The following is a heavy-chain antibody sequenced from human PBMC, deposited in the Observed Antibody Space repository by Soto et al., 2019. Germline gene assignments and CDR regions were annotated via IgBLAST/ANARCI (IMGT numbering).Heavy chain of an antibody. Sequence: ASVKVSCKASGYTFTGYYMHWVRQAPGQGLEWMGWINPNSGGTNYAQKFQGWVTVTRDTSISTAYMELSRLRSDDTAVYYCVKESAIAIAYQCGLDVWGQGTMVTVSS. D-gene: IGHD2-2*01. CDR2: INPNSGGT. CDR1: GYTFTGYY. J-gene: IGHJ6*02. CDR3: VKESAIAIAYQCGLDV. V-gene: IGHV1-2*04.